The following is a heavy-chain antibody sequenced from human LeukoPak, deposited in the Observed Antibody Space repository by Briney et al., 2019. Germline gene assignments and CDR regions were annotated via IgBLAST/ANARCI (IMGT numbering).Heavy chain of an antibody. D-gene: IGHD2-2*01. CDR3: ARGEYQLPKYYYYGMDV. J-gene: IGHJ6*04. Sequence: AASVRVSCKASGGTFSSYAISWVRQAPGRGLEWMAGIIPIFGTANYAQKFQGRVTITADESTSTAYMELSSLRSEDTAVYYCARGEYQLPKYYYYGMDVWGKGTTVTVSS. CDR2: IIPIFGTA. V-gene: IGHV1-69*01. CDR1: GGTFSSYA.